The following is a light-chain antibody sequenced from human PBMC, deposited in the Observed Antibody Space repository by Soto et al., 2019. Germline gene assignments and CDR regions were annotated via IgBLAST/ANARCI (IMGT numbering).Light chain of an antibody. CDR2: DVT. CDR1: SSDVGGYNY. Sequence: QSALTQPRSVSGSPGQSVTISCTGTSSDVGGYNYVSWYQQHPGKAPKLMIYDVTKRPSGVPDRFSGSKSGNTASLTISGLQAYNEADYYCCSYAGSSYVFGTGTKLTVL. J-gene: IGLJ1*01. CDR3: CSYAGSSYV. V-gene: IGLV2-11*01.